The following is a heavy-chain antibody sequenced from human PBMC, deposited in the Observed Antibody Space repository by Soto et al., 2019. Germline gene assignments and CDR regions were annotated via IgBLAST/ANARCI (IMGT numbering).Heavy chain of an antibody. CDR2: IKSKTDGGTT. CDR3: TTLVVVTATQGEFDY. D-gene: IGHD2-21*02. J-gene: IGHJ4*02. V-gene: IGHV3-15*07. Sequence: GGSLRLSCAASGFTFSNAWMNWVRQAPGKGLEWVGRIKSKTDGGTTDYAAPVKGRFTISRDDSKNTLYLQMNSLKTEDTAVYYCTTLVVVTATQGEFDYWGQGTLVTVSS. CDR1: GFTFSNAW.